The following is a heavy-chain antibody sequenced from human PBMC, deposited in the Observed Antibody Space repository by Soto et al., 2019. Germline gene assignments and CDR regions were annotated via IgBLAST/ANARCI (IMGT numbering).Heavy chain of an antibody. J-gene: IGHJ6*04. CDR1: GYTLTELS. CDR3: ATVRNCAVPAAIPLYYYYGMDV. D-gene: IGHD2-2*01. CDR2: FDPEDGET. Sequence: ASVKVSCKVSGYTLTELSMHWVRQAPGKGLEWMGGFDPEDGETIYAQKFQGRVTMTEDTSTDTAYMELSSLRSEGTAVYYCATVRNCAVPAAIPLYYYYGMDVWGKRTTVTVSS. V-gene: IGHV1-24*01.